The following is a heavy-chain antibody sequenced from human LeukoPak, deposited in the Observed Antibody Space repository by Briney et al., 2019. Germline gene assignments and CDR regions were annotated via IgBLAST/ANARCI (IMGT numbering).Heavy chain of an antibody. CDR2: INPNSGGT. J-gene: IGHJ3*02. CDR1: GYTFTGYY. Sequence: GASVKVSCKASGYTFTGYYMHWVRQAPGQGLEWMGWINPNSGGTNYAQKFQGRVTMTRDTSISTAYMELSRLRSDDTAVYYCARVGRAYSSRWYTFDIWGQGTMVTVSS. D-gene: IGHD6-13*01. CDR3: ARVGRAYSSRWYTFDI. V-gene: IGHV1-2*02.